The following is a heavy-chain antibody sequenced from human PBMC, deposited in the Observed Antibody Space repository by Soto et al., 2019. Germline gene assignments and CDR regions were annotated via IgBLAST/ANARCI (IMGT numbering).Heavy chain of an antibody. CDR3: AAGGGLPRYY. V-gene: IGHV4-59*08. CDR2: ISYTGSA. D-gene: IGHD5-12*01. CDR1: GGSISSYY. J-gene: IGHJ4*02. Sequence: SETLSLTCTVSGGSISSYYWSWIRQPPGKGLEWIGYISYTGSANYNPSLKSRVSISLDTSKNQFSLKLTSVTAADTAVYYCAAGGGLPRYYWGQGTLVTVSS.